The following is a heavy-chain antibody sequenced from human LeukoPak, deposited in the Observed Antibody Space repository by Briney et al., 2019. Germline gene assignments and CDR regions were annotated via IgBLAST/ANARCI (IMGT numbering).Heavy chain of an antibody. J-gene: IGHJ3*01. CDR1: GFTFSSYA. Sequence: GGSLRLSCAASGFTFSSYAMTWVRQAPGKGLEWVSAISASGADTYYADSVKGRFTISRDNSKNTLYLHVSSLRAEDTAVYFCAKRPRDTSGYYLGAFDGWGQGTTVTVSS. CDR3: AKRPRDTSGYYLGAFDG. D-gene: IGHD3-22*01. V-gene: IGHV3-23*01. CDR2: ISASGADT.